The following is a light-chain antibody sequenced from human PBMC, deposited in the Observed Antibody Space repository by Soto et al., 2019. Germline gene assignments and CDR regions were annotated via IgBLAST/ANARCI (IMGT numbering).Light chain of an antibody. CDR3: QTWGTGRV. V-gene: IGLV4-69*01. Sequence: QSVLIQSPSASASLGASVKLTCTLSSGHSSYAIAWHQQQPEKGPRYLMKLNSDGSHSKGDGIPDRFSGSSSGAERYLTISSLQSEDEADYYCQTWGTGRVFGGGTKSPS. CDR2: LNSDGSH. CDR1: SGHSSYA. J-gene: IGLJ3*02.